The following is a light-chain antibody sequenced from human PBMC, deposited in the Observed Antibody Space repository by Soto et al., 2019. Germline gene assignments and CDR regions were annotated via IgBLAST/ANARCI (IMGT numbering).Light chain of an antibody. CDR1: HRVSSY. J-gene: IGKJ4*02. CDR3: QQYNNWPLT. CDR2: EAS. V-gene: IGKV3-15*01. Sequence: EIVMTQSPATLSVSPGERATLSCRASHRVSSYLAWYQQKPGKAPRLLIYEASTRATGIPARFSGSGSGTEFTLTISSLQSEDFAVYYCQQYNNWPLTFGAGTKVEIK.